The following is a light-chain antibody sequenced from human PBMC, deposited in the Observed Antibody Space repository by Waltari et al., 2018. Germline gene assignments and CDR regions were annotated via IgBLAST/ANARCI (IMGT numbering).Light chain of an antibody. V-gene: IGKV4-1*01. J-gene: IGKJ4*02. CDR3: QQHDSSPLT. Sequence: DIVMTQSPDSLAVSLGERATINFRSSQSILNNSNNKNNLTWYQQKPGPAPKLLIYWASTRKAGVPARFSGSGSGTHFTLTISSLQAEDVAVYYCQQHDSSPLTFGGGTKVEL. CDR2: WAS. CDR1: QSILNNSNNKNN.